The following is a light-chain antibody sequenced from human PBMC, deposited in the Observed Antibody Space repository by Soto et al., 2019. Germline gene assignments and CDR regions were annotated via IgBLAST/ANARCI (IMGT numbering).Light chain of an antibody. J-gene: IGLJ1*01. V-gene: IGLV2-14*01. CDR3: SSYTSSSTLDV. CDR2: EVS. CDR1: ISDVGGYNY. Sequence: QSALTQPASVSGSPGQSSTISCTGTISDVGGYNYVSWYQQHPGKAPKLMIYEVSNRPSGVSNRFSGSKSGNTASLTISGLQAEDEADYYCSSYTSSSTLDVFGTGTKVTVL.